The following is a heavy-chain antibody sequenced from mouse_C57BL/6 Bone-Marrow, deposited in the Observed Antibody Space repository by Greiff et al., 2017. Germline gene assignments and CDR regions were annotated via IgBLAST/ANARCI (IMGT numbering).Heavy chain of an antibody. V-gene: IGHV5-12*01. CDR1: GFTFSDYY. D-gene: IGHD1-1*01. CDR3: ARHNYGSSYGYFDV. Sequence: EVHLVESGGGLVQPGGSLKLSCAASGFTFSDYYMYWVRQTPEKRLEWVAYISNGGGSTYYPDTVKGRFTISRDNAKNTLYLQMSRLKSEDTAMYYCARHNYGSSYGYFDVWGTGTTVTVSS. J-gene: IGHJ1*03. CDR2: ISNGGGST.